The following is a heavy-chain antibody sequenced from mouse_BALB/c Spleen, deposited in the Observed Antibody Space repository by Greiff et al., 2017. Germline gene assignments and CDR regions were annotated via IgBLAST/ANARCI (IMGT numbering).Heavy chain of an antibody. CDR2: IWSGGST. V-gene: IGHV2-2*02. J-gene: IGHJ4*01. CDR3: ARFDGLRRYAMDY. D-gene: IGHD2-4*01. CDR1: GFSLTSYG. Sequence: QVQLKESGPGLVQPSQSLSITCTVSGFSLTSYGVHWVRQSPGKGLEWLGVIWSGGSTDYNAAFISRLSISKDNSKSQVFFKMNSLQANDTAIYYCARFDGLRRYAMDYWGQGTSVTVSS.